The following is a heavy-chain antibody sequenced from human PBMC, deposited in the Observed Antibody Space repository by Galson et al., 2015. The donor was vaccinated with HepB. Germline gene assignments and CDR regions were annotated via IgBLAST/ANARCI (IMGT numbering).Heavy chain of an antibody. V-gene: IGHV5-10-1*01. CDR1: GYNFTSYW. J-gene: IGHJ4*02. Sequence: QSGAEVKKPGESLRISCKGSGYNFTSYWICWVRQMPGKGLEWMGRIDPSDSYTNYSPSFQGHVTISADKSISTAYLQWSSLKASDTAMYYCARNDYGDYAGDFWGQGTLVTVSS. D-gene: IGHD4-17*01. CDR2: IDPSDSYT. CDR3: ARNDYGDYAGDF.